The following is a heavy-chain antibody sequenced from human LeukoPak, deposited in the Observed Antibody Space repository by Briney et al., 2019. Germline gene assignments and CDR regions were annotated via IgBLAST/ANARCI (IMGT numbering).Heavy chain of an antibody. CDR2: INPNSGGT. Sequence: ASVKVSCKASGYTFTGYYMHWVRQAPGQGLEWMGWINPNSGGTNYAQKFQGRVTMTRDTSISTAYMELSRLRSDDTAVYYCARGSTEGYSSSRDGWFDPWGQGTLVTVSS. J-gene: IGHJ5*02. V-gene: IGHV1-2*02. CDR3: ARGSTEGYSSSRDGWFDP. D-gene: IGHD6-13*01. CDR1: GYTFTGYY.